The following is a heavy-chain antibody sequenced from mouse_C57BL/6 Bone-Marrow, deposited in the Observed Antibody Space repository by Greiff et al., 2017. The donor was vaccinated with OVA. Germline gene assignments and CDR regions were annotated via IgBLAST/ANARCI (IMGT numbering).Heavy chain of an antibody. CDR3: ARERKEMDD. Sequence: EVQLVESGPGLVKPSQSLSLTCSVTGYSITSGYFWYWIRQFPENQLEWMGYLSDDGSNNYNPSLKNRISITRDTSNNPFFMKLSSVTTEDTDKYDCARERKEMDDWGQGTSVTVSS. V-gene: IGHV3-6*01. J-gene: IGHJ4*01. CDR2: LSDDGSN. CDR1: GYSITSGYF.